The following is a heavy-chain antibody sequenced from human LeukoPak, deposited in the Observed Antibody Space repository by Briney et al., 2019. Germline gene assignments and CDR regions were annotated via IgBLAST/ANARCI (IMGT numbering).Heavy chain of an antibody. CDR2: IYYSEST. J-gene: IGHJ4*02. CDR3: ARVQSSGSLPLFDY. Sequence: PSETLSLTCTVSGGSISSNSYYWGWIRQPPGKGLEWIGSIYYSESTYYNPSLKSRVTISVDTSKNQFSLKLSSVTAADTAVYYCARVQSSGSLPLFDYWGQGTLVTVSS. D-gene: IGHD3-22*01. V-gene: IGHV4-39*01. CDR1: GGSISSNSYY.